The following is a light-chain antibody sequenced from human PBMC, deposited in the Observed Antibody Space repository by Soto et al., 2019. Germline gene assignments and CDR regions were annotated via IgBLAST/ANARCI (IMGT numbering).Light chain of an antibody. Sequence: EIVLTQSPGTLSLSPGERATLPCRASQSVSSSYLAWYQQKPGQAPRLLIYGASSRATGIPDRFSGSGSGTAFTLTISRLEPEDFAVYYCQQYGSSPKTCGKGTKVDIK. CDR1: QSVSSSY. CDR2: GAS. CDR3: QQYGSSPKT. V-gene: IGKV3-20*01. J-gene: IGKJ1*01.